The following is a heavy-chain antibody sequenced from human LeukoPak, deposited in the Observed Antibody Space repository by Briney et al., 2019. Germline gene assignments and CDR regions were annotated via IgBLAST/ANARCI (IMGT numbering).Heavy chain of an antibody. CDR1: GFTFSDYY. V-gene: IGHV3-11*01. CDR3: TRLAPEDGSSTRGYTGGPYYYMDV. Sequence: GGSLRLSCAASGFTFSDYYMSWIRQAPGKGLEWVSYISSSGSTIYYADSVKGRFTISRDNAKNSLYLQMNSLRAEDTAVYYCTRLAPEDGSSTRGYTGGPYYYMDVWGKGTTVTVSS. CDR2: ISSSGSTI. D-gene: IGHD2-2*02. J-gene: IGHJ6*03.